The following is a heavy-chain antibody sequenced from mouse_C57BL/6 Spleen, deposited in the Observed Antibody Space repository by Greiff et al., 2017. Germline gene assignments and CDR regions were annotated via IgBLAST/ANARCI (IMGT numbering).Heavy chain of an antibody. V-gene: IGHV6-3*01. CDR3: TAMIRRAWFAY. Sequence: DVMLVESGGGLVQPGGSMKLSCVASGFTFSNYWMNWVRQSPEKGLEWVAQIRLKSDNYATHYAESVKGRFTISRDDSKSSVYLQMNNLRAEDTGIYYCTAMIRRAWFAYWGQGTLVTVSA. J-gene: IGHJ3*01. D-gene: IGHD2-4*01. CDR2: IRLKSDNYAT. CDR1: GFTFSNYW.